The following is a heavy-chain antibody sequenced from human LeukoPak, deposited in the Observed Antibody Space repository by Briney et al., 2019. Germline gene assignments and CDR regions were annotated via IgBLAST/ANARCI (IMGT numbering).Heavy chain of an antibody. Sequence: PGGSLRLSCAASGFTFSSYAMSWVRQAPGKGLEWVSTISASGGSTYYADSVKGQFTISRDNSKNTLYLQMNSLRAEDTAVYYCAKVRWPYSDYWGQGTLVTVSS. CDR3: AKVRWPYSDY. CDR2: ISASGGST. D-gene: IGHD4-23*01. J-gene: IGHJ4*02. CDR1: GFTFSSYA. V-gene: IGHV3-23*01.